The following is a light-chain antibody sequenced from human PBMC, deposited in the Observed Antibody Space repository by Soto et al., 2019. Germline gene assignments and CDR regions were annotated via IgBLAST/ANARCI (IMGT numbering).Light chain of an antibody. CDR1: QSVSDY. V-gene: IGKV3-11*01. Sequence: IVLTQSPAILSLTPGESASFSCRASQSVSDYLAWYQQKPGQAPRLFIYDVSKRATGIPARFSGSGSGTDFTLTISSLEPEDFAVYFCQQRYDWPWTFGLGTKVDIK. J-gene: IGKJ1*01. CDR3: QQRYDWPWT. CDR2: DVS.